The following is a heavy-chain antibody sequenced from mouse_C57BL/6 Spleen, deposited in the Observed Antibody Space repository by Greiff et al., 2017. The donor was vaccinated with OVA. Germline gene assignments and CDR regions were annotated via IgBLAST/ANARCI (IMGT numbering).Heavy chain of an antibody. Sequence: EVKLMESGGRLVQPGGSMKVSCVASGFTINNYWMNWVRQSPEKGLEWVAQIRLKSDNYATLYAVSVKGRFTISRDESKSSVYLQMNNLRAEDTGIYYCTGRDYDLAYWGQGTLVTVSA. CDR2: IRLKSDNYAT. CDR1: GFTINNYW. CDR3: TGRDYDLAY. J-gene: IGHJ3*01. D-gene: IGHD2-4*01. V-gene: IGHV6-3*01.